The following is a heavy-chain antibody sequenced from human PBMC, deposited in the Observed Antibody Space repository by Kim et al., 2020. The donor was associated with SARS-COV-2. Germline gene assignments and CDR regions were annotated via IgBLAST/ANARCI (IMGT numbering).Heavy chain of an antibody. CDR2: IYSGGSST. CDR3: AKLMYYYGSGMDV. CDR1: GFTFSSYA. V-gene: IGHV3-23*03. Sequence: GGSLRLSCAASGFTFSSYAMIWVRQPPGKGLEWVSVIYSGGSSTYYADSVKGRFAISRDNSKNTLYLQMNSLRGEDTAVYYCAKLMYYYGSGMDVWGQGTTVTVSS. J-gene: IGHJ6*02. D-gene: IGHD3-10*01.